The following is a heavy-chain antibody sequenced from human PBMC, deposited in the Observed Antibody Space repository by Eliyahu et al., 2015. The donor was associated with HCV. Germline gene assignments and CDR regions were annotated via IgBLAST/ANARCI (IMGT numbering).Heavy chain of an antibody. D-gene: IGHD6-19*01. J-gene: IGHJ4*02. V-gene: IGHV3-30-3*01. CDR3: ARDSVPWLATYYFDY. CDR1: GFTFSSYA. CDR2: ISYDGSNK. Sequence: QVQLVESGGGVVQPGRSLRLSCAASGFTFSSYAMHWVRQAPGKGLEWVAVISYDGSNKYYADSVKGRFTISRDNSKNTLYLQMNSLRAEDTAVYYCARDSVPWLATYYFDYWGQGTLVTVSS.